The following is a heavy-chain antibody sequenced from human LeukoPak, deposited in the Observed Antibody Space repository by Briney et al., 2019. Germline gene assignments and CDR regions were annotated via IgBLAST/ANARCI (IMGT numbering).Heavy chain of an antibody. CDR2: ISGSGGST. Sequence: GASLRLSCAASGFTFSSYAMSWVRQAPGKGLRWVSAISGSGGSTYYADSVKGRFTISRDNSKNTLYLQMNSLRAEDTAVYYCAKDSIVGATARLFDYWGQGTLVTVSS. D-gene: IGHD1-26*01. J-gene: IGHJ4*02. CDR1: GFTFSSYA. CDR3: AKDSIVGATARLFDY. V-gene: IGHV3-23*01.